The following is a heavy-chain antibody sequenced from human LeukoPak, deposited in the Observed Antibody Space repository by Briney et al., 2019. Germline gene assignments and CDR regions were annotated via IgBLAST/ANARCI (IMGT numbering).Heavy chain of an antibody. CDR2: IIPIFGTA. CDR3: ARAITIFGVVIS. D-gene: IGHD3-3*01. Sequence: SVKVSCKASGGTFSSYAISWVRQAPGQGLEWMGGIIPIFGTANYAQKFQGRVTITADESTSTAYMELSSLRSEDTAVYYCARAITIFGVVISWGQGILVTVSS. V-gene: IGHV1-69*13. J-gene: IGHJ5*02. CDR1: GGTFSSYA.